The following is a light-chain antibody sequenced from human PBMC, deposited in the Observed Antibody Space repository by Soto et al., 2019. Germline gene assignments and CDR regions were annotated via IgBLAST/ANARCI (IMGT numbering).Light chain of an antibody. CDR2: DVS. CDR1: QTISSH. Sequence: DIQMTQSPSSLSASVGDRVTITCRASQTISSHLNWYQQKPGEAPKLLIYDVSNLQSGVPSRFSGSGSGTDFALTITSLQPADFATYYCQQSYTSLQTFGQGTKLEIK. J-gene: IGKJ2*01. V-gene: IGKV1-39*01. CDR3: QQSYTSLQT.